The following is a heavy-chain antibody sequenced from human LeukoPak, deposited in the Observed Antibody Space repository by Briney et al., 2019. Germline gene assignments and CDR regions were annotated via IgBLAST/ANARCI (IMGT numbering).Heavy chain of an antibody. V-gene: IGHV1-8*03. CDR3: ARVCSSSCFDAFDI. J-gene: IGHJ3*02. Sequence: ASVKVSCKASGYTFTSYDINWVRQATGQGLEWMGWMNPNSGNTGYAQKFQGRVTITRNTSISTAYMELSSLRSEDTAVYYCARVCSSSCFDAFDIWGQGTMVTASS. CDR1: GYTFTSYD. CDR2: MNPNSGNT. D-gene: IGHD6-13*01.